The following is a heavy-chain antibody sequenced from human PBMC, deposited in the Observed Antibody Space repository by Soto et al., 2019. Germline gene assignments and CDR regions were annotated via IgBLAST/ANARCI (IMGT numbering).Heavy chain of an antibody. CDR2: MNPDSGNT. D-gene: IGHD2-8*01. Sequence: ASVKVSCKASGYTFINYYINWVLQATGQGLEWVGWMNPDSGNTGYAQNFQGRVTMTGNTSISSVYMELSSLTSEDTAVYYCARRRGSNGWFDLWGQGTLVTVSS. CDR3: ARRRGSNGWFDL. V-gene: IGHV1-8*01. J-gene: IGHJ5*02. CDR1: GYTFINYY.